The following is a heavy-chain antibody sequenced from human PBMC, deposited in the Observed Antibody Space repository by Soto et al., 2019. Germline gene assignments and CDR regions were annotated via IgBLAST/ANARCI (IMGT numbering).Heavy chain of an antibody. V-gene: IGHV3-21*04. CDR2: ISSSGYI. J-gene: IGHJ3*02. CDR3: AKGGITMIVVVMYDAFDI. D-gene: IGHD3-22*01. Sequence: GGSLRLSCAASGFNFNSYTINWVRQAPGKRLEWLSSISSSGYIFSTDSVRGRFTISRDNAKNTLYLQMNSLRAEDTAVYYCAKGGITMIVVVMYDAFDIWGQGTMVTVSS. CDR1: GFNFNSYT.